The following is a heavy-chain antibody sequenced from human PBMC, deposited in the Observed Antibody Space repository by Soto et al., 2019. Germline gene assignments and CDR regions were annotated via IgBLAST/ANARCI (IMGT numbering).Heavy chain of an antibody. J-gene: IGHJ4*02. V-gene: IGHV3-33*01. Sequence: QVQLVESGGGVVQPGRSLRLSCAASGFTFSSYAMHWVRQAPGKGLEWVTVIWYDGTNKFYADSVKGRFTISRDNSKNTMYLQMNSLRAEDTAVYFCTRALIGRCSGGSCYSFYFDYWGQGIPVTVSS. D-gene: IGHD2-15*01. CDR2: IWYDGTNK. CDR3: TRALIGRCSGGSCYSFYFDY. CDR1: GFTFSSYA.